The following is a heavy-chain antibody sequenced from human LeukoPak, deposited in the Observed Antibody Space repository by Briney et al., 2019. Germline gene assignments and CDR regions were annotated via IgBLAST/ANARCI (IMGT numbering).Heavy chain of an antibody. CDR3: ARATPGYYDLWSGWVDAFDI. CDR1: GGSFSGYY. J-gene: IGHJ3*02. CDR2: INHSGST. Sequence: SETLSLTCAVYGGSFSGYYWSWIRQPPGKGLERIGEINHSGSTNYNPSLKSRVAISVDTSKNQFSLKLSSVTAADTAVYYCARATPGYYDLWSGWVDAFDIWGQGTMVTVSS. D-gene: IGHD3-3*01. V-gene: IGHV4-34*01.